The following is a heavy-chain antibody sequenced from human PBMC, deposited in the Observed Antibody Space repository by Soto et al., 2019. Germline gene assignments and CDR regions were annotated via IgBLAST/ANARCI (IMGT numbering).Heavy chain of an antibody. CDR2: IIPILGIA. CDR3: ARATTIFGVVVFDY. Sequence: SVKVSCKASGGTFSSYTISWVRQAPGQGLEWMGRIIPILGIANYAQKFQGRVTITADKSTSTAYMELSSLRSEDTAVYYCARATTIFGVVVFDYWGQGTLVTVSS. J-gene: IGHJ4*02. CDR1: GGTFSSYT. V-gene: IGHV1-69*02. D-gene: IGHD3-3*01.